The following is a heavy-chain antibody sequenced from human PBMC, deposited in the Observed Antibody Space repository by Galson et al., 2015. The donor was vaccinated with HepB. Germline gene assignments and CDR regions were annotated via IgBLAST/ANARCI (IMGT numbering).Heavy chain of an antibody. CDR1: GYTFTGYY. CDR3: ARESRIAAAGTVSDFPRPFDY. J-gene: IGHJ4*02. V-gene: IGHV1-2*06. Sequence: SVKVSCKASGYTFTGYYMHWVRQAPGQGLEWMGRINPNSGGTNYAHKFQGRVTMTRDTSISTAYMELSRLRSDDTAVYYCARESRIAAAGTVSDFPRPFDYWGQGTLVTVSS. D-gene: IGHD6-13*01. CDR2: INPNSGGT.